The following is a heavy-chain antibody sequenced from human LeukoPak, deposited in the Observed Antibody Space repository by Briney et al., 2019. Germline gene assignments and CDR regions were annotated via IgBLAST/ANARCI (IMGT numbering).Heavy chain of an antibody. V-gene: IGHV5-51*01. CDR3: ARAPSSSGYYPDY. CDR1: AYSFTNFW. Sequence: GESLKISCKDSAYSFTNFWIGWVRQMPGKGLEWMGSIYLGDSDTRYSPSFQGQVTISADKSISTAYLQWSSLKASDTAMYYCARAPSSSGYYPDYWGQGTLVTVSS. J-gene: IGHJ4*02. D-gene: IGHD3-22*01. CDR2: IYLGDSDT.